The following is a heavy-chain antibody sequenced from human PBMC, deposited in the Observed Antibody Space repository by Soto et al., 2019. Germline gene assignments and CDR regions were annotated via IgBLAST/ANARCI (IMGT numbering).Heavy chain of an antibody. CDR3: ASYYGDAFDI. V-gene: IGHV4-39*01. Sequence: QLQLQESGPGLVKPSETLSLTCTVSGGSISSSSYYWGWIRQPPGKGREWIGSIYYSGSTYYNPSLKSRVTISVDTSKNQFSLKLSSVTAADTAVYYCASYYGDAFDIWGQGTMVTVSS. D-gene: IGHD1-26*01. CDR2: IYYSGST. CDR1: GGSISSSSYY. J-gene: IGHJ3*02.